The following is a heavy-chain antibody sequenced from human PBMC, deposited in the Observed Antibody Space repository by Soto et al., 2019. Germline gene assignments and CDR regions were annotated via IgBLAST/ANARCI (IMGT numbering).Heavy chain of an antibody. V-gene: IGHV4-39*01. Sequence: QVQLQESGPGLVKPSETLSLPCIVSGDSISSTSXCXGWXXXPPGKGLEWIGSICYTGSTFYNPSFXGRVXXXXXXXXXXXXXXXXXXXXXXXXXXXXXXXXXXXXXXXXXXXHFDYWGQGTLVTVSS. CDR1: GDSISSTSXC. CDR2: ICYTGST. J-gene: IGHJ4*02. CDR3: XXXXXXXXXXXXXXXHFDY.